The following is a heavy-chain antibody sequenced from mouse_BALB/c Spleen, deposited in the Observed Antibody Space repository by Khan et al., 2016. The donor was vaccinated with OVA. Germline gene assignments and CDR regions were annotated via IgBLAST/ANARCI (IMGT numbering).Heavy chain of an antibody. Sequence: QVQLKESGPGLVAPSQSLSITCTVSGFSLTNYGVHWVRQPPREGLEWLGVIWAGGSTNYNSALMSRLSISTDNSKSPVFLKMNSMQTNDTAMYYGARPYYGSAWFAYWGQGTLVTVSA. CDR2: IWAGGST. D-gene: IGHD1-1*01. J-gene: IGHJ3*01. CDR1: GFSLTNYG. CDR3: ARPYYGSAWFAY. V-gene: IGHV2-9*02.